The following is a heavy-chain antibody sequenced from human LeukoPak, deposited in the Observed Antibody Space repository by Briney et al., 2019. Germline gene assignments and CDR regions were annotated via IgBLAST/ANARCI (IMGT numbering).Heavy chain of an antibody. CDR3: AKDLSNYDSSGYGPFDP. CDR2: ISSNGGST. J-gene: IGHJ5*02. V-gene: IGHV3-64*01. D-gene: IGHD3-22*01. CDR1: GFTFSTYA. Sequence: QTGGSLRLSCAASGFTFSTYAMHWVRQAPGKGLEYVSAISSNGGSTYYANSVKGRFTISRDNSKNTLYLQMGSLRAEDTAVYYCAKDLSNYDSSGYGPFDPWGQGTLLTVSS.